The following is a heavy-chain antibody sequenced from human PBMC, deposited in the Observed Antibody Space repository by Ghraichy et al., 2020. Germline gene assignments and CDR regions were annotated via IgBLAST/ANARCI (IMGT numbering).Heavy chain of an antibody. Sequence: GGSLRLSCTASGFTFSSHWMSWFRQAPGKGLEWVAIINQDGSEKYYVDSVKGRFTISRDNTKNSLFLQMNGLRAEDTAVYYCARSSGWTPDYWGQGTLVTVSS. CDR2: INQDGSEK. J-gene: IGHJ4*02. D-gene: IGHD6-19*01. CDR1: GFTFSSHW. V-gene: IGHV3-7*01. CDR3: ARSSGWTPDY.